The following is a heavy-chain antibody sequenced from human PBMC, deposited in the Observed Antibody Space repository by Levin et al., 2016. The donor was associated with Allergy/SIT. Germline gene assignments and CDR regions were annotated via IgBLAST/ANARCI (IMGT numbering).Heavy chain of an antibody. D-gene: IGHD6-13*01. CDR1: GGSISNYY. V-gene: IGHV4-59*01. J-gene: IGHJ4*02. CDR2: IYYSGST. CDR3: ARAGRGAAAGNDY. Sequence: GSLRLSCTVSGGSISNYYWSWIRQPPGKGLEWIGYIYYSGSTNYNPSLKSRVTISVDTSMNQFSLKLNSVTAADTAVYYCARAGRGAAAGNDYWGQGTLVTVSS.